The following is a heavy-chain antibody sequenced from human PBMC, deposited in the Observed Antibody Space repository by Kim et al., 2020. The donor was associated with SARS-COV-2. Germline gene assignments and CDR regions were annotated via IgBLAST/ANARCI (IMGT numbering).Heavy chain of an antibody. CDR1: GFTFSSYA. J-gene: IGHJ6*02. V-gene: IGHV3-64D*06. CDR2: INTNGDTT. Sequence: GGSLRLSCSASGFTFSSYAIHWFRQAPGKGLEYVSGINTNGDTTYYADSVKGRFTISRDNSKNTLFLQMSILRAEDTAVYYCVKGRGVTLYYGMDVWGLG. D-gene: IGHD3-10*01. CDR3: VKGRGVTLYYGMDV.